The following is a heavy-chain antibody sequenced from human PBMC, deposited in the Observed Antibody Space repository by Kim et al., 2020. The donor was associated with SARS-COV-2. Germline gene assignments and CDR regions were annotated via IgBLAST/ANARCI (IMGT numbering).Heavy chain of an antibody. CDR2: ISSSGSTI. J-gene: IGHJ6*02. Sequence: GGSLRLSCAASGFTFSSYEMNWVRQAPGKGLEWVSYISSSGSTIYYADSVKGRFTISRDNAKNSLYLQMNSLRAEDTAVYYCALAGIFFWYSSSWYSPDYYYGMDVWGQGTTVTVSS. V-gene: IGHV3-48*03. D-gene: IGHD6-13*01. CDR1: GFTFSSYE. CDR3: ALAGIFFWYSSSWYSPDYYYGMDV.